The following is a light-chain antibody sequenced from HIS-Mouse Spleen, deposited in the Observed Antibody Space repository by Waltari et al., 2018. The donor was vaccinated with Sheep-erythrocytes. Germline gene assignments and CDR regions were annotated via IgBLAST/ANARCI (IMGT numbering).Light chain of an antibody. CDR2: EGS. CDR1: SSDVGSYNL. CDR3: CSYAGSSTPWV. V-gene: IGLV2-23*01. J-gene: IGLJ3*02. Sequence: QSALTQPASVSGSPTQSITISCNGTSSDVGSYNLVSWYQQHPGKAPKLMIYEGSKRPSGVSNRFSGSKSGIAASLTISGLHAEDEADYSCCSYAGSSTPWVFGGGTKLTVL.